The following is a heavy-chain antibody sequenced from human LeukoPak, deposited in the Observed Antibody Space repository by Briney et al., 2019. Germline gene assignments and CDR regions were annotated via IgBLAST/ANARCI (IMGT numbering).Heavy chain of an antibody. CDR2: IFYSGST. Sequence: SETLSLTCTVSSGSISSYYWSWIRQPPGKGLEWIGYIFYSGSTNYNPSLKRRVTISVDTSKNQFSLGLSSVTAADTAVYYCARGPTRYYFDCWGQGTLVTVSS. V-gene: IGHV4-59*01. CDR1: SGSISSYY. CDR3: ARGPTRYYFDC. J-gene: IGHJ4*02. D-gene: IGHD4-17*01.